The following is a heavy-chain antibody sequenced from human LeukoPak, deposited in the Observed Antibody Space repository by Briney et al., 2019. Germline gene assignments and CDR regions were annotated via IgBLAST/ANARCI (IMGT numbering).Heavy chain of an antibody. J-gene: IGHJ4*02. V-gene: IGHV3-21*01. Sequence: PGGSLRLSCGASGFTFSSYSMNWVRQAPGKGLEWVSSISSSNNYIYYADSVKGRFTISRDNAKTSLYLQMNSLRAEDTAVYYCARDSMAAAGTPDYWGQGTLVTVSS. CDR1: GFTFSSYS. D-gene: IGHD6-13*01. CDR2: ISSSNNYI. CDR3: ARDSMAAAGTPDY.